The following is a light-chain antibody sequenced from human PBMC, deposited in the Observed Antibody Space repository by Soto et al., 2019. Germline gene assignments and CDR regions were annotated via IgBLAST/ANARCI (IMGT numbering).Light chain of an antibody. CDR1: SSDDGAYNF. CDR3: SSYTTSAPYV. CDR2: EVT. V-gene: IGLV2-14*01. Sequence: QSALTQPASVSGSPGQSITISCTGTSSDDGAYNFVSWYQHHPGRAPKLIIYEVTIRPSGVSNRFSGSKSGNTASLTISGLQAEDEADYYCSSYTTSAPYVFGSGTKLTVL. J-gene: IGLJ1*01.